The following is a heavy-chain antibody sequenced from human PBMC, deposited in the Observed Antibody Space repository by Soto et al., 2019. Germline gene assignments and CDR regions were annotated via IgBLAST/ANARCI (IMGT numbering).Heavy chain of an antibody. V-gene: IGHV1-69*13. CDR2: IIPIFGTA. Sequence: ASVKVSCKASGGTFSSYAISWVRQAPGQGLEWMGGIIPIFGTANYAQKFQGRVTITADESTSTAYMELSSLRSEDTAVYYCARAAGTAVAGTYNYYGMDVWGQGTTVTVSS. D-gene: IGHD6-19*01. CDR1: GGTFSSYA. J-gene: IGHJ6*02. CDR3: ARAAGTAVAGTYNYYGMDV.